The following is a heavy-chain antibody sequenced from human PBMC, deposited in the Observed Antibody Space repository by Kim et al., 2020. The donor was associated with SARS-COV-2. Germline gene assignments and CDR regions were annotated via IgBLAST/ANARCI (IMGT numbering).Heavy chain of an antibody. CDR3: ARKTLRDAFDI. CDR1: GGSFSGYY. J-gene: IGHJ3*02. V-gene: IGHV4-34*01. CDR2: INHSGST. Sequence: SETLSLTCAVYGGSFSGYYWSWIRQPPGKGLEWIGEINHSGSTNYNPSLKSRVTISVDTSKNQFSLKLSSVTAADTAVYYCARKTLRDAFDIWGQGTMVTVSS.